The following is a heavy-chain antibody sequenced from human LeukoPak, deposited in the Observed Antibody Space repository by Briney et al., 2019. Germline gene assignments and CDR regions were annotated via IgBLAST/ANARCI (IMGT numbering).Heavy chain of an antibody. D-gene: IGHD4-17*01. J-gene: IGHJ6*03. CDR3: ARGVPGGDYRTFYYMDV. CDR2: IYHGGTT. CDR1: GGSIISTNYY. Sequence: KPSETLSLTCTVSGGSIISTNYYWGWIRQPPGKGLEWIGLIYHGGTTYYSPSLKSRVTTSIDTSKSQFSLKLSSVTAADTAVYYCARGVPGGDYRTFYYMDVWGKGTTVTVSS. V-gene: IGHV4-39*07.